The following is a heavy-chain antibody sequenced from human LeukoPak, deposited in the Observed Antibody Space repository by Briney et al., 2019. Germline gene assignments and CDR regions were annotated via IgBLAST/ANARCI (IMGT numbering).Heavy chain of an antibody. CDR3: TRGKKTGPLPIHFDS. V-gene: IGHV4-59*01. CDR1: GGSISNYY. D-gene: IGHD2-21*01. CDR2: IYYGVNN. J-gene: IGHJ4*02. Sequence: SETLSLTCTVSGGSISNYYWTWIRQAPGKGLEWIGYIYYGVNNNYNPSLKIRVSISLDTSKIHFSLQLSSVTAADAALYFCTRGKKTGPLPIHFDSWGQGALVTVSS.